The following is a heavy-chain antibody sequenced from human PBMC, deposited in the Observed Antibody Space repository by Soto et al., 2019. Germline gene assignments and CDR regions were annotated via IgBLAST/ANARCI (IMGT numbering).Heavy chain of an antibody. CDR1: GFTFSSYS. D-gene: IGHD2-15*01. Sequence: EVQLVESGGGLVKPGGSLRLSCAASGFTFSSYSMNWVRQAPGKGLEWVSSISSSSSYIYYADSVKGRFTISRDNAKNSLYLQMNSLRAEDTAVYYCARGPLVVVAATLDYWGQGTLVTVSS. J-gene: IGHJ4*02. V-gene: IGHV3-21*01. CDR2: ISSSSSYI. CDR3: ARGPLVVVAATLDY.